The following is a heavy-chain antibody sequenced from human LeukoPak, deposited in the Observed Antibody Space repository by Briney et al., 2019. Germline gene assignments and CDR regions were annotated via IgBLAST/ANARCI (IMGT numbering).Heavy chain of an antibody. CDR3: ARGGFPDY. CDR1: GGSISSYY. Sequence: SETLSLTCTVSGGSISSYYWSWIRQPPGKGLEWIGYIYNSGNTYYNPSLKSRVTISVDTSKNQFSLKLSSVTAADTAVYYCARGGFPDYWGQGTLVTVSS. J-gene: IGHJ4*02. CDR2: IYNSGNT. V-gene: IGHV4-59*12.